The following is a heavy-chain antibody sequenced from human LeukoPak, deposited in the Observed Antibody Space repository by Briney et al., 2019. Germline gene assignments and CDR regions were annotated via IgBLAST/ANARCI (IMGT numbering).Heavy chain of an antibody. D-gene: IGHD6-13*01. CDR3: ARDRKVDSSSSWPDAFDI. CDR2: IYYSGST. J-gene: IGHJ3*02. Sequence: PSETLSLTCTVSGGSISSSSYYWGWIRQPPGKGLEWIGSIYYSGSTYYNPSLKSRVTISVDTSKNQFSLKLSSVTAADTAVYYCARDRKVDSSSSWPDAFDIWGQGTMVTVSS. CDR1: GGSISSSSYY. V-gene: IGHV4-39*07.